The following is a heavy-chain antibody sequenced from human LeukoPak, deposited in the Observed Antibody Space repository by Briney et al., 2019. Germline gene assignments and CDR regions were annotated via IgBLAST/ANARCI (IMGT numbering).Heavy chain of an antibody. V-gene: IGHV3-74*01. J-gene: IGHJ3*01. CDR2: ISSDGTNT. Sequence: GGSLRLSCAASGFSFDTYWMHWVRQSSGEGLVWVSRISSDGTNTAYADSVKDRFTISRDNAKNTMYLQMSSLRAEETAVYYFGRGSYYGSGAYYGGYDAFDLWGQGTMVTVSS. D-gene: IGHD3-22*01. CDR3: GRGSYYGSGAYYGGYDAFDL. CDR1: GFSFDTYW.